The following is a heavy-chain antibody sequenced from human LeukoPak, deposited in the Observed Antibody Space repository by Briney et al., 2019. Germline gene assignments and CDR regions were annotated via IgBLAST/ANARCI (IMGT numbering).Heavy chain of an antibody. CDR3: ARVFNRITMVRGVIPLGY. V-gene: IGHV1-2*02. CDR1: GYTFTGYY. Sequence: GASVKVSCKASGYTFTGYYMHWVRQAPGQGLEWMGWINPNSGGTNYAQKFQGRVTMTRDTSISTAYMELSRLRSDDTAVYYCARVFNRITMVRGVIPLGYWGQGTLVTVSS. D-gene: IGHD3-10*01. J-gene: IGHJ4*02. CDR2: INPNSGGT.